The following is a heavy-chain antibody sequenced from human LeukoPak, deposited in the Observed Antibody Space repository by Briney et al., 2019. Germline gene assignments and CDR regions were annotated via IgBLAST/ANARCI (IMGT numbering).Heavy chain of an antibody. V-gene: IGHV5-51*01. CDR1: GYSFNSYW. D-gene: IGHD2-2*01. CDR3: ARRGSSSTDYYYGMDV. CDR2: IYPSDSDT. J-gene: IGHJ6*02. Sequence: GESLKISCKGSGYSFNSYWIGWVRQMPGKGLEWMGIIYPSDSDTRYSPSFQGQVTISADKSINTTYLQWSSLKASDTAMYYCARRGSSSTDYYYGMDVWGQGTSVTV.